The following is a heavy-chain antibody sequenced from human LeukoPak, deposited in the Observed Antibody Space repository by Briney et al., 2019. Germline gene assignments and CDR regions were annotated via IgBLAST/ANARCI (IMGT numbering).Heavy chain of an antibody. V-gene: IGHV4-59*08. Sequence: SETLSLTCTVSGGSISSFYWSWIRQPPGKGLEWIGYIYYTGSTNYNPSLKSRVTISVDTSKNQFSLKLSSVTAADTAVYYCAAVTAIAGWFDPWGQGTLVTVSS. CDR1: GGSISSFY. D-gene: IGHD2-21*02. CDR2: IYYTGST. J-gene: IGHJ5*02. CDR3: AAVTAIAGWFDP.